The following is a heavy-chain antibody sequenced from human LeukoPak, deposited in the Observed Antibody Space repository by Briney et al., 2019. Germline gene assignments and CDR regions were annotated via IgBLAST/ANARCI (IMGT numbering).Heavy chain of an antibody. J-gene: IGHJ4*02. CDR1: GFSFSTYS. V-gene: IGHV3-23*01. CDR3: AKGNWRYFDY. D-gene: IGHD1-1*01. Sequence: GGSLRLSCAASGFSFSTYSMNWVRQAPGKGLEWVSAISGSGGSTYYADSVKGRFTISRDNSKNTLYLQMNSLGADDTAVYYCAKGNWRYFDYWGQGTLVTVSS. CDR2: ISGSGGST.